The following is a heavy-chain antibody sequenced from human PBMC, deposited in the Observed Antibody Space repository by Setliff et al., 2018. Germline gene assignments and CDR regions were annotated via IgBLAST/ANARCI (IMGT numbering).Heavy chain of an antibody. CDR1: GFTFSAYA. V-gene: IGHV3-64*02. CDR3: ARRTAMAGTPRLYFDY. D-gene: IGHD6-19*01. J-gene: IGHJ4*02. CDR2: ITANGVDA. Sequence: GGSLRLSCAASGFTFSAYAMHWVRQAPGKGLEYVSAITANGVDAYYADSVKGRFTISRDNSKNTLYLQMGSLRAEDMAVHYCARRTAMAGTPRLYFDYWGQGTLVTVSS.